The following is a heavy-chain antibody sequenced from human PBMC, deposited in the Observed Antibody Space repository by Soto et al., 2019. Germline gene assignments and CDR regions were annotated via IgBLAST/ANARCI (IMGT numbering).Heavy chain of an antibody. CDR1: GFTFSSYA. V-gene: IGHV3-30-3*01. J-gene: IGHJ6*02. D-gene: IGHD2-8*01. CDR3: MLSHYYYGMDV. Sequence: GGSLRLSCAASGFTFSSYAMHWVRQAPGKGLEWVAVISYDGSNKYYADSVKGRFTISRDNSKNTLYLQMNSLRAEDTAVYWCMLSHYYYGMDVWGQGTTVTVS. CDR2: ISYDGSNK.